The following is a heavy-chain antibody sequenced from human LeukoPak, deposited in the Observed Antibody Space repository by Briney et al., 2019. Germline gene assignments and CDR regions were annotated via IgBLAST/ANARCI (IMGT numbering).Heavy chain of an antibody. Sequence: PSETLSLTCAAYGGSFSDYYWTWIRAPPGKGLEWLGEISHSGRASYNPSLKSRVTMSVDTSKNQFSLILSSVSAADTAVYYCARESRTGNTYSKQFDYWGQGTLLTVSS. CDR1: GGSFSDYY. J-gene: IGHJ4*02. V-gene: IGHV4-34*01. CDR2: ISHSGRA. CDR3: ARESRTGNTYSKQFDY. D-gene: IGHD4-11*01.